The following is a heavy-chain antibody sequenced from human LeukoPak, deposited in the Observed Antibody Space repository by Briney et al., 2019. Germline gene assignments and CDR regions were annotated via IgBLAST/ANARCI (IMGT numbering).Heavy chain of an antibody. Sequence: GGSLRLSCAASGFTFDDYGMHWVRQAPGKGLEWVSLISGDGGSTYYADSVKGRFTISRDNSKNSLFLQMNSLRTQDTAFYYWAKDIHDRGYAAYWGQGTLVTVSS. CDR2: ISGDGGST. J-gene: IGHJ4*02. V-gene: IGHV3-43*02. CDR1: GFTFDDYG. D-gene: IGHD3-22*01. CDR3: AKDIHDRGYAAY.